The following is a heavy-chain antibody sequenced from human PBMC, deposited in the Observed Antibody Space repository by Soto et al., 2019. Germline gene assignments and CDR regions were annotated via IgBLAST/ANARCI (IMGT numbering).Heavy chain of an antibody. D-gene: IGHD5-12*01. CDR3: ARWDNGHDF. J-gene: IGHJ4*02. Sequence: EVQLVESGGTLVQPGESLRLSCAASGFTISSYWMSWVRQAPGKGLEWVANIKQDGSERYYMGSVNGRFTISRDNAKNSLYLQMSSLTVEDTAVYYCARWDNGHDFGGQGNLVTISS. V-gene: IGHV3-7*01. CDR2: IKQDGSER. CDR1: GFTISSYW.